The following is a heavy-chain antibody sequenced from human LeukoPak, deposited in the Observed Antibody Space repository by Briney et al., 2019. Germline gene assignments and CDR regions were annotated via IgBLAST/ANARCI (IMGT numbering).Heavy chain of an antibody. CDR3: ARDLYVDTAMVCGY. CDR1: GYTFTSYY. D-gene: IGHD5-18*01. V-gene: IGHV1-46*01. Sequence: ASVKVSCKASGYTFTSYYMHWVRQAPGQGLERKGIINPSGGSTSYAQKFQGRVAMTRDTSTSTVYMELSTLTAEDTAVYYCARDLYVDTAMVCGYWGQGTLVTVSS. CDR2: INPSGGST. J-gene: IGHJ4*02.